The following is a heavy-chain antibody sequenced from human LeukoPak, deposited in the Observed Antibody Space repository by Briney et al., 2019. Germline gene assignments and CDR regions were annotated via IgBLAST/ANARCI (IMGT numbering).Heavy chain of an antibody. Sequence: GRSLGLSCAASEFTFSSYGMHWVRQAPGKGLKWVAVISFDGSNKYHADSVKGRFTISRDNSKNTLYLQMNSLRAEDTAVYFCAKDYYGSGSYLWDALDIWGQGTTVTVSS. CDR1: EFTFSSYG. J-gene: IGHJ3*02. CDR2: ISFDGSNK. V-gene: IGHV3-30*18. D-gene: IGHD3-10*01. CDR3: AKDYYGSGSYLWDALDI.